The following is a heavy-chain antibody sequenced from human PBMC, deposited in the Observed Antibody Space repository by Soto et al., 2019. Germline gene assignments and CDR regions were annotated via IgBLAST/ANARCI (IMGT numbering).Heavy chain of an antibody. V-gene: IGHV3-53*01. CDR1: GFTVSSNY. Sequence: QAGGSLRLSCAASGFTVSSNYMSWVRQAPGKGLEWVSVIYSGGSTYYADSVKGRFTISRDNSKNTLYLQMNSLRAEDTAVYYCAREERFNSGYYYVTGDFYYHALDVWGQGTTVTVSS. CDR3: AREERFNSGYYYVTGDFYYHALDV. CDR2: IYSGGST. J-gene: IGHJ6*02. D-gene: IGHD3-22*01.